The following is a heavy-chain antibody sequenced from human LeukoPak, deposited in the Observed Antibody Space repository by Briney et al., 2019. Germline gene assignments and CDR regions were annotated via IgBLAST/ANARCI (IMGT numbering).Heavy chain of an antibody. CDR1: GFTFSSYS. CDR2: ISSSSSYI. V-gene: IGHV3-21*01. J-gene: IGHJ4*02. D-gene: IGHD2-2*02. Sequence: GGSLRLSCAASGFTFSSYSMNWVRQAPGKGLEWVSSISSSSSYIYYADSVKGRFTISRDNAKNSLYLQMNSLRAEDTAVDYCAREVRGGYCSSTSCYTSWGQGTLVTVSS. CDR3: AREVRGGYCSSTSCYTS.